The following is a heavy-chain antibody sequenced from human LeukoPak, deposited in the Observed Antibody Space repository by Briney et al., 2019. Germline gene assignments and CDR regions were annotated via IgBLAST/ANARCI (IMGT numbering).Heavy chain of an antibody. J-gene: IGHJ5*02. Sequence: SETLSLTCTVSGGSISSYYWSWIRQPAGKGLEWIGRIYTSGSTNYSPSLKSRVTMSVDTSKNQFSLKLSSVTAADTAVYYCARDRMSAIFGVVKAWFDPWGQGTLVTVSS. D-gene: IGHD3-3*01. CDR3: ARDRMSAIFGVVKAWFDP. CDR2: IYTSGST. V-gene: IGHV4-4*07. CDR1: GGSISSYY.